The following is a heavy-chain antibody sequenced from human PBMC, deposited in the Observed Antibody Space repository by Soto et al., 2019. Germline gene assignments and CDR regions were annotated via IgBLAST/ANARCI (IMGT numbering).Heavy chain of an antibody. CDR2: IYYSGST. CDR3: AREHYDFWSGYPIVSDY. J-gene: IGHJ4*02. Sequence: SETLSLTCTVSGGSISSGDYYWSWIRQPPGKGLEWIGYIYYSGSTYYNPSLKSRVTISVDTSKNQFSLKLSSVTAADTAVYYCAREHYDFWSGYPIVSDYWGQGTLVTVSS. V-gene: IGHV4-30-4*01. CDR1: GGSISSGDYY. D-gene: IGHD3-3*01.